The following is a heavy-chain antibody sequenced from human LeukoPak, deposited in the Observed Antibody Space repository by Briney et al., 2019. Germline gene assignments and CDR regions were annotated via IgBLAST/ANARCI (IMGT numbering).Heavy chain of an antibody. V-gene: IGHV1-8*01. J-gene: IGHJ4*02. CDR2: MNPNSGNT. Sequence: ASVKVSCKASGYTFTSYDINWVRQATGQGLEWMGWMNPNSGNTGYAQKFQGRVTMTRNTSISTAYMELSSLRSEDTAVYYCARDGDDYVWGSWNIYSDYWGQGTLVTVSS. D-gene: IGHD3-16*01. CDR3: ARDGDDYVWGSWNIYSDY. CDR1: GYTFTSYD.